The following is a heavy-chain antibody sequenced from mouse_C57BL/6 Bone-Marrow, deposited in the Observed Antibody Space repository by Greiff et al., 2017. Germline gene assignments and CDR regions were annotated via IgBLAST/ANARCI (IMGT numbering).Heavy chain of an antibody. D-gene: IGHD2-3*01. CDR1: GFTFSSYA. V-gene: IGHV5-4*01. CDR3: ARDPGYDGYYPY. J-gene: IGHJ3*01. Sequence: DVKLVESGGGLVKPGGSLKLSCAASGFTFSSYAMSWVRQTPEKRLEWVATISDGGSYTYYPDNVKGRFTISRDNAKNNLYLHMSHLKSEDTAMYYCARDPGYDGYYPYWGQGTLVTVSA. CDR2: ISDGGSYT.